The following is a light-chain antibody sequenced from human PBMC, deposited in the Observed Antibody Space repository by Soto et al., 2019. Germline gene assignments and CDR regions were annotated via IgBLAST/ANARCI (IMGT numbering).Light chain of an antibody. Sequence: EIVLTQSPATLSLSPGERATLSCRASQSVSSYLAWYQQKPGQAPRLLIYDASNRATGIPARFSGSGSGTDFTLTISSLEPEDFAVYYCHHYSSWPPYTFGQGTKLEIK. CDR3: HHYSSWPPYT. J-gene: IGKJ2*01. CDR2: DAS. CDR1: QSVSSY. V-gene: IGKV3-11*01.